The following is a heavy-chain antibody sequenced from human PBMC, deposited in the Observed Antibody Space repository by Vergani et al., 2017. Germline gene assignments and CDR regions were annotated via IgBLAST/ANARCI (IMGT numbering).Heavy chain of an antibody. Sequence: QVQLVESGGGVVQPGRSLRLSCAASGFTFSSYGMHWVRQAPGKGLEWVAIISYDGSNKYYADSVKGRFTISRDNSKNTLYLQMNSLKTEDTAVYYCTRFRAALDVWGKGTTVTVSS. CDR1: GFTFSSYG. CDR3: TRFRAALDV. CDR2: ISYDGSNK. V-gene: IGHV3-33*05. D-gene: IGHD6-13*01. J-gene: IGHJ6*04.